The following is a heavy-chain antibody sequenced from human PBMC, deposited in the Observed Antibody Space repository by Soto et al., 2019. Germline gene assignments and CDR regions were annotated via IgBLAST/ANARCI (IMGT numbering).Heavy chain of an antibody. Sequence: PSETLSLTCTVSGGSIISYFWSWIPQPPWRGLEWIGHIHYSGSTNYNPSLKSRVTISVDTSKNQVSLKLSSVTAADTAMYFCARQVSSAWPPYYYDMDVWGQGTTVT. J-gene: IGHJ6*02. V-gene: IGHV4-59*08. CDR3: ARQVSSAWPPYYYDMDV. D-gene: IGHD6-25*01. CDR1: GGSIISYF. CDR2: IHYSGST.